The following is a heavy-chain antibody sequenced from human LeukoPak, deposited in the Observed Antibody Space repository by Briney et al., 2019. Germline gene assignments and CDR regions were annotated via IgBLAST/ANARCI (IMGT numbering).Heavy chain of an antibody. CDR2: IYTSGSP. Sequence: SETLSLTCTVSGGSISSYYWSWIRQPPGKGLEWIGYIYTSGSPNYNPSLKSRVTISVDTSKNQFSLKLSSVTAADTAVYYCARFSIVGRVPDAFDIWGQGTMVTVSS. CDR1: GGSISSYY. V-gene: IGHV4-4*09. CDR3: ARFSIVGRVPDAFDI. D-gene: IGHD6-19*01. J-gene: IGHJ3*02.